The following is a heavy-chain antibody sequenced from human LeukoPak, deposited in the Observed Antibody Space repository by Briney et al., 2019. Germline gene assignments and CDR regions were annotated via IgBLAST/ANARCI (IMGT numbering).Heavy chain of an antibody. Sequence: HAGGSLRLSCAASGFTFNNYAMSWVRQAPGKGLEWVSSITGSGATTYYADSVKGRFTISRDNSKNTLFLQMNSLRAEDTAIYYCAKDRRYYDFWSTSIWPPGPDYWGKGTLVTVSS. D-gene: IGHD3-3*01. CDR3: AKDRRYYDFWSTSIWPPGPDY. CDR1: GFTFNNYA. CDR2: ITGSGATT. V-gene: IGHV3-23*01. J-gene: IGHJ4*02.